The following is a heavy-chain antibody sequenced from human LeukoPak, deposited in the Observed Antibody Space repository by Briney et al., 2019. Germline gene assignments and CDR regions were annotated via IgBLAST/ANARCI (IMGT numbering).Heavy chain of an antibody. Sequence: PSQTLSLTCNVSGGFISSGGYYWSWIRQHPGKGLEWFVYTYYTGTTYYNPPLNSRAFISVDPSNTQFSLQLRFVIAADTGVYYCASHCSGGTCYRYYFDNWGQGTLVTVSS. CDR1: GGFISSGGYY. CDR3: ASHCSGGTCYRYYFDN. V-gene: IGHV4-31*03. CDR2: TYYTGTT. J-gene: IGHJ4*02. D-gene: IGHD2-15*01.